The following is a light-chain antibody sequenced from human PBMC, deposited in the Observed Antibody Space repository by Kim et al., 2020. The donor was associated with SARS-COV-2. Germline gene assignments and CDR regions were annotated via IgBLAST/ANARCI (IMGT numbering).Light chain of an antibody. CDR1: ESVSSY. CDR3: QQRANRLT. CDR2: DAS. V-gene: IGKV3-11*01. J-gene: IGKJ4*01. Sequence: EVVLTQSPATLSLSPGERATLSCRASESVSSYLAWYQQKPGQAPRLLIYDASNRATGIPARFSGSRSGTDFTLTISSLEPEDFAVYYCQQRANRLTFGGGTKVEIK.